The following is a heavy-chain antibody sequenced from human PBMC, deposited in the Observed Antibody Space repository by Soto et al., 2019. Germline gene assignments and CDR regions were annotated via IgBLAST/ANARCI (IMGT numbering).Heavy chain of an antibody. Sequence: GASVNGSCKASGYTFTSYYMDWVRQAPGQGLEWMGIINPSGGSTSYAQKFQGRVTMTRDTSTSTVYMELSSLRSEDTAVYYCARDRYSSGWYSRALDYWGQGTLVTVSS. J-gene: IGHJ4*02. CDR1: GYTFTSYY. D-gene: IGHD6-19*01. CDR3: ARDRYSSGWYSRALDY. V-gene: IGHV1-46*01. CDR2: INPSGGST.